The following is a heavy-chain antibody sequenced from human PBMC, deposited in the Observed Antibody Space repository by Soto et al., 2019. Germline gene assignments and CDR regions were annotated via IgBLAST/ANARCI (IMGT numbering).Heavy chain of an antibody. Sequence: QVQLQESGPGLVKPSGTLSLTCAVSGGSFTSNNWWTWVRQPPGPGLGWIGEIYRTGSTNYNPSHKSRVTISLDKSENQFSLKVPSLTAAYTAVYYCASRDPGTSVDYWGQGTLVTVSS. CDR2: IYRTGST. J-gene: IGHJ4*02. CDR3: ASRDPGTSVDY. D-gene: IGHD1-7*01. V-gene: IGHV4-4*02. CDR1: GGSFTSNNW.